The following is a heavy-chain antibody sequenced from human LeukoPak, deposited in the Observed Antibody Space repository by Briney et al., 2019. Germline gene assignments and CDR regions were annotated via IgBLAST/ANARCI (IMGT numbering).Heavy chain of an antibody. D-gene: IGHD2-2*01. Sequence: GASVKVSCKASGYSFTGYYLNWVRQAPGQGLEWMGWINSHSGDTKYAQKFQGRVTMTRDTSISTAYMELSSLMSDDMAVYCCARDQGDYYCTSTTCSGGAFDFWGQGTMVTVSS. CDR3: ARDQGDYYCTSTTCSGGAFDF. CDR2: INSHSGDT. CDR1: GYSFTGYY. J-gene: IGHJ3*01. V-gene: IGHV1-2*02.